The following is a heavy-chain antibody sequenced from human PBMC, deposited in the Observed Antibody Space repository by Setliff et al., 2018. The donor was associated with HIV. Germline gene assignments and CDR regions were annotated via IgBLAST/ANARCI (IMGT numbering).Heavy chain of an antibody. D-gene: IGHD2-21*01. CDR3: ATSTLGWSDDAFDI. J-gene: IGHJ3*02. CDR1: GGTVNSYA. CDR2: IIPIFGNT. V-gene: IGHV1-8*02. Sequence: ASVKVSCKAFGGTVNSYAISWVRQAPGQGLEWMGGIIPIFGNTGYAQKFQGRVTMTRNTAISTAYMELRRLKSEDTAVYYCATSTLGWSDDAFDIWGQGTMVTVSS.